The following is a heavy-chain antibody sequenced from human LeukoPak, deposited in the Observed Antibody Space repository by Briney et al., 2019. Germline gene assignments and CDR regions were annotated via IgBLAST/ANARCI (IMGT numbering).Heavy chain of an antibody. CDR1: GFTFSSYS. D-gene: IGHD3-9*01. CDR2: ISSSSSYI. V-gene: IGHV3-21*01. J-gene: IGHJ4*02. CDR3: ARDDGFSYYDILTGYYNPLDY. Sequence: GGPLRLSCAASGFTFSSYSMNWVRQAPGKGLEWVSSISSSSSYIYYADSVKGRFTISRDNAKNSLYLQMNSLRAEDTAVYYCARDDGFSYYDILTGYYNPLDYWGQGTLVTVSS.